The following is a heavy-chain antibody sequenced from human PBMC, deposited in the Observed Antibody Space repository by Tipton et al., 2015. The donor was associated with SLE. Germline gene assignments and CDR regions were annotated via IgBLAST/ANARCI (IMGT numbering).Heavy chain of an antibody. D-gene: IGHD7-27*01. V-gene: IGHV4-31*03. CDR3: ARGLTGEDPYYYYHTDV. CDR1: GDSISSGGHY. CDR2: IYYSGRT. J-gene: IGHJ6*03. Sequence: TLSLTCTVSGDSISSGGHYWTWIRHHPGKGLEWIGYIYYSGRTHYNPSLQSRVTISVDTSKSQFSLRLNSVTAADTAVYFCARGLTGEDPYYYYHTDVWGKGTTVTVSS.